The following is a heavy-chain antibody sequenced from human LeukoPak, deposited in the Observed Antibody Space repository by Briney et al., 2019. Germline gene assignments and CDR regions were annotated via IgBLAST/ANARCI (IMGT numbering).Heavy chain of an antibody. CDR2: IYSSGGT. V-gene: IGHV4-61*02. CDR3: ATDFVP. J-gene: IGHJ5*01. CDR1: GASISSGSYY. Sequence: PSETLSLTCTVSGASISSGSYYWNWIRQPAGKGLEWIGLIYSSGGTNYNPSLKSRVTISVDTSKNQFSLKLNSVTAADTAVYYCATDFVPSGQGTLVTVSS.